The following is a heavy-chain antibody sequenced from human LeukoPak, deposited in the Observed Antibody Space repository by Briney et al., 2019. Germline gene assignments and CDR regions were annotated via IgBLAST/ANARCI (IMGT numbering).Heavy chain of an antibody. CDR3: ARGRTVTTLSDAFDI. V-gene: IGHV4-61*05. J-gene: IGHJ3*02. CDR1: GGSISSSSYY. D-gene: IGHD4-17*01. Sequence: SETLSLTCTVSGGSISSSSYYWGWIRQPPGKGLEWIGYIYYSGSTNYNPSLKSRVTISVDTSKNQFSLKLSSVTAADTAVYYCARGRTVTTLSDAFDIWGQGTMVTVSS. CDR2: IYYSGST.